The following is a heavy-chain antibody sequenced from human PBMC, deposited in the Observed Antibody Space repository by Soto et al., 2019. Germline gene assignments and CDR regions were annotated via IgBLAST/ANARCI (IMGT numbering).Heavy chain of an antibody. D-gene: IGHD3-22*01. CDR1: GFTFSNYG. V-gene: IGHV3-33*01. CDR3: ARTAYYCDSSGYYFDY. J-gene: IGHJ4*02. Sequence: QVQLVESGGGVVQPGRSLRLSCAASGFTFSNYGMHWVRQAPGKGLEWVALIWYDGSNKYYADSVKGRFTISRDNSKNTLYLQMNSLRAEDTAVYFCARTAYYCDSSGYYFDYWGQGSLVTVSS. CDR2: IWYDGSNK.